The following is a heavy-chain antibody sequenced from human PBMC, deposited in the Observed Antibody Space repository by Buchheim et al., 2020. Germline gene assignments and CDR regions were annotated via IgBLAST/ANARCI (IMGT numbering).Heavy chain of an antibody. V-gene: IGHV4-39*01. CDR1: GGSISSSSYY. CDR3: ARAGQRRLQFYEDVKDNWFDP. CDR2: IYYSGST. Sequence: QLQLQESGPGLVKPSETLSLTCTVSGGSISSSSYYWGWIRQPPGKGLEWIGSIYYSGSTYYNPSLKSRVTISVDTSKNQFSLKLSSVTAADTAVYYCARAGQRRLQFYEDVKDNWFDPWGQGAL. D-gene: IGHD5-24*01. J-gene: IGHJ5*02.